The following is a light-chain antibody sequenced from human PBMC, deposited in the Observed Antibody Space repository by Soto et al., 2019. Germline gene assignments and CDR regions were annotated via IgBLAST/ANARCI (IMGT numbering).Light chain of an antibody. CDR3: SCFAGFNNVL. CDR2: EVT. Sequence: QSALTQPPSASGSPGQSVTISCTGTSSDVRNYNFISWYQQYPGKAPKLMIYEVTKRPSGVPDRFSGSKSVNMASLTVSGLQAVDEAGYYWSCFAGFNNVLFGGGTQLTVL. CDR1: SSDVRNYNF. V-gene: IGLV2-8*01. J-gene: IGLJ3*02.